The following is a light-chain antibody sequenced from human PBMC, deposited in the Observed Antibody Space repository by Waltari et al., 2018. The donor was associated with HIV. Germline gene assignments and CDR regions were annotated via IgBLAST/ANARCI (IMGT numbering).Light chain of an antibody. Sequence: EIVLTQSPATLSLSPGDRATLSCRATQSVSDYLVWYQQRPGQAPRLLIYDSSHRAAGVPPRFSGSGSGTEFTLTISRLEPEDFAVYYCQQRSTWPLVTVGPGTILDVK. V-gene: IGKV3-11*01. CDR1: QSVSDY. CDR3: QQRSTWPLVT. CDR2: DSS. J-gene: IGKJ3*01.